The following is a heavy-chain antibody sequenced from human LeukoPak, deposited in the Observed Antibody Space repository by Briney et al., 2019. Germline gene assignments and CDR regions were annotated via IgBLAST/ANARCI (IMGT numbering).Heavy chain of an antibody. J-gene: IGHJ1*01. CDR1: GFTFSSYS. V-gene: IGHV3-21*01. CDR2: ISSSSSYI. Sequence: GGSLRLSCAASGFTFSSYSMNWVRQAPGKGLEWVSSISSSSSYIYYADSVKGRFTISRDNAKNSLYLQVNSLRAEDTAVFYCARSIIAAAGFQHWGQGTLVTVSS. CDR3: ARSIIAAAGFQH. D-gene: IGHD6-13*01.